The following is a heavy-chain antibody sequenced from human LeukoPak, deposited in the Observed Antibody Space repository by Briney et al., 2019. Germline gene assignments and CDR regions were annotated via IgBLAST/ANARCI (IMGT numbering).Heavy chain of an antibody. J-gene: IGHJ6*02. CDR2: IIPIFGTA. CDR3: ARDLAPPLDYGDYIGYYYYGMDV. D-gene: IGHD4-17*01. V-gene: IGHV1-69*13. CDR1: GGTFSSYA. Sequence: ASVKVSCKASGGTFSSYAISWVRQAPGQGLEWMGGIIPIFGTANYAQKFQGRVTITADESTSTAYMELSSLRSEDTAVYYCARDLAPPLDYGDYIGYYYYGMDVWGQGTTVTVSS.